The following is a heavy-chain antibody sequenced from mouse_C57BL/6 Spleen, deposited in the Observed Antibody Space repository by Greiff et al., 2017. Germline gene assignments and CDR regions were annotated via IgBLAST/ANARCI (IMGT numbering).Heavy chain of an antibody. V-gene: IGHV1-82*01. CDR2: IYPGDGDT. J-gene: IGHJ4*01. D-gene: IGHD2-1*01. Sequence: VKLQESGPELVKPGASVKISCKASGYAFSSSWMNWVKQRPGKGLEWIGRIYPGDGDTNYNGKFKGKATLTADKSSSTAYMQLSSLTSEDSAVYFCASGDGNYPAMDYWGQGTSVTVSS. CDR3: ASGDGNYPAMDY. CDR1: GYAFSSSW.